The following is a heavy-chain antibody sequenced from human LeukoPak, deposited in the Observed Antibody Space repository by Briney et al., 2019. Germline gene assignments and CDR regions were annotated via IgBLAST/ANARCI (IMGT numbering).Heavy chain of an antibody. V-gene: IGHV4-30-2*01. CDR1: GASISSGDYF. CDR2: IFDSGRT. CDR3: ARRRGDYDSSGYYAFDY. Sequence: PSQTLSLTCTVSGASISSGDYFWTWIRQPPGKGLEWIGYIFDSGRTDFNPSLKSRVTISADKSISTAYLQWSSLKASDTAMYYCARRRGDYDSSGYYAFDYWGQGALVTVSS. D-gene: IGHD3-22*01. J-gene: IGHJ4*02.